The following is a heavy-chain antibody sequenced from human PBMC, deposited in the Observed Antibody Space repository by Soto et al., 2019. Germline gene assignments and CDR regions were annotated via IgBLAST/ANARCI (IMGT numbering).Heavy chain of an antibody. V-gene: IGHV3-30*02. CDR2: VWYDGRQK. Sequence: GGSLRVSCATSGFTFTKYVMHWVRQTPGKGLEWVANVWYDGRQKWYAASVRDRFTISRDNSQNTVFLQLNSLTAEDTAIYYCAKARVVNSCYDFLIHYSCQGALVSVSS. CDR3: AKARVVNSCYDFLIHY. CDR1: GFTFTKYV. D-gene: IGHD5-12*01. J-gene: IGHJ4*02.